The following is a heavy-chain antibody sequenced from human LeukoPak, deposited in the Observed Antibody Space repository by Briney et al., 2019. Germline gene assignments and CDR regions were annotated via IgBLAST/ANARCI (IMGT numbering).Heavy chain of an antibody. J-gene: IGHJ4*02. CDR2: IKSKTAGGIT. CDR3: TTGGSGTGPLDY. CDR1: GFTFNNAW. D-gene: IGHD6-13*01. Sequence: GGSLRLSCAASGFTFNNAWMNWVRQAPGKGLEWVGRIKSKTAGGITDYAAPVKGRFTISRDDSENTLYLKMNSVKTEDIGVYYCTTGGSGTGPLDYWGQGTLVTVSS. V-gene: IGHV3-15*07.